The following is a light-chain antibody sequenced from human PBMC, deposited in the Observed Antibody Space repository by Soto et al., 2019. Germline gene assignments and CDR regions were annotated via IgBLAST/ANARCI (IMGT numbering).Light chain of an antibody. Sequence: EIAMTQSPATLSVSPGERVTLPCRASQSVSSNLALYQQKVGQAPRLLIYDASKRATGIPARFSGSGSGTDFTLTISSLEPEDFAVYYCQQRSNWPTFGQGTKVDIK. CDR3: QQRSNWPT. J-gene: IGKJ1*01. CDR1: QSVSSN. V-gene: IGKV3-11*01. CDR2: DAS.